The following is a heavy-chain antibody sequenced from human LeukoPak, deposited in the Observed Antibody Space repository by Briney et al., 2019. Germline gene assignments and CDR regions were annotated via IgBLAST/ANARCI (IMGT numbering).Heavy chain of an antibody. J-gene: IGHJ6*04. Sequence: GASVTVSCKASGFTFTSSAVQWVRQARGQRLEWIGWTVVGSGNTNYAQKFQERVTITRDMSTSTAYMELSSLRSEDTAVYYCAAGVRSGGMDVWGKGTTVTVSS. V-gene: IGHV1-58*01. CDR2: TVVGSGNT. CDR1: GFTFTSSA. CDR3: AAGVRSGGMDV.